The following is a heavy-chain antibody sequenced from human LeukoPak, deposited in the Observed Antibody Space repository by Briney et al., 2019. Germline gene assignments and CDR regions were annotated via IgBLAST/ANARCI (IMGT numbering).Heavy chain of an antibody. CDR1: GFTFSSYW. D-gene: IGHD3/OR15-3a*01. CDR3: SRDLGTGRPHDF. V-gene: IGHV3-7*01. J-gene: IGHJ4*02. CDR2: IKQDGSEK. Sequence: PGGSLRLSCAASGFTFSSYWMSWVRQAPGKGLEWVANIKQDGSEKYYADSVRGRFTISRDNARDSLYLQMNSLRAEDTALYYCSRDLGTGRPHDFWGQGTLVTVSS.